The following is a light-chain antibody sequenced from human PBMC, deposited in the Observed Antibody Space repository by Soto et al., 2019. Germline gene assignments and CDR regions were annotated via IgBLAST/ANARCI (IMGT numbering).Light chain of an antibody. V-gene: IGKV3D-15*01. CDR1: QSVSSN. CDR2: GAS. J-gene: IGKJ2*01. Sequence: DIVMTQSPATLSVSPGERATLSSSASQSVSSNLAWYQQKPGQAPRLLIYGASTRATGIPARFSGSGSGTEFTLTISSLQSEDFAVYYCQQYNNWPPYTFGQGTKVDIK. CDR3: QQYNNWPPYT.